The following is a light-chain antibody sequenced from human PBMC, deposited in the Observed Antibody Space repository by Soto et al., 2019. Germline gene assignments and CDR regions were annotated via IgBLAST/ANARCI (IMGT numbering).Light chain of an antibody. CDR1: QSLLHSDGNTY. J-gene: IGKJ2*01. V-gene: IGKV2-24*01. Sequence: DIVLTQTPLSSPVTLGQPASISCRSSQSLLHSDGNTYLSWLQQRPGQPPRLLIYKTSNRFSGVPDRFSVSGAGTDFTLKISRVEAEDVGVYYCMQATQYPPYTFGQGTKLEI. CDR3: MQATQYPPYT. CDR2: KTS.